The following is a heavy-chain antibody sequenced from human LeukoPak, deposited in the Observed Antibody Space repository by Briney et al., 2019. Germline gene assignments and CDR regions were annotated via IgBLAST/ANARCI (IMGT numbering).Heavy chain of an antibody. V-gene: IGHV3-30-3*01. D-gene: IGHD3-22*01. CDR2: ISYDGNNE. J-gene: IGHJ1*01. CDR1: GFIFSSYA. Sequence: GGSLRLSCVASGFIFSSYAMHWVRQAPGKGLEWVAVISYDGNNEYYADSVKGRFTISRDNSKNTLFLQMNSLRAEDTAVYYCARAPNRYESSGYEYFQHWGQGTLVTVSS. CDR3: ARAPNRYESSGYEYFQH.